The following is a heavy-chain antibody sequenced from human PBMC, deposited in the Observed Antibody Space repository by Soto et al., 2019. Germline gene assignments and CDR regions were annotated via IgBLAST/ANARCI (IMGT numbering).Heavy chain of an antibody. V-gene: IGHV4-39*01. J-gene: IGHJ4*02. D-gene: IGHD2-2*01. CDR2: IYYSGST. CDR1: GGSISSSSYY. Sequence: QLQLQESGPGLVKPSETLSLTCTVSGGSISSSSYYWGWIRQPPGKGLEWIGSIYYSGSTYYNPSLKSRVTISVDTSKTQFSLKRCSVTAADTAVYYCARHSRSIVVVPAAIHYWGQGTLVTVSS. CDR3: ARHSRSIVVVPAAIHY.